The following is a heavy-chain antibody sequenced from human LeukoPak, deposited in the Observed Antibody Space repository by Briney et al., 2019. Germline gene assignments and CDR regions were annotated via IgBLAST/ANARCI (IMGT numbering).Heavy chain of an antibody. V-gene: IGHV3-74*01. Sequence: PGGSLRLSCAASGFTFSWYWMHWVRQAPGKGLVWVSRINTDGSSTTYADSVKGRFSISRDNAKNTLYLQMNSLRAEDTAVYYCARGYSGITGTGWFDPWGQGTLVTVSS. CDR2: INTDGSST. CDR1: GFTFSWYW. J-gene: IGHJ5*02. CDR3: ARGYSGITGTGWFDP. D-gene: IGHD1-7*01.